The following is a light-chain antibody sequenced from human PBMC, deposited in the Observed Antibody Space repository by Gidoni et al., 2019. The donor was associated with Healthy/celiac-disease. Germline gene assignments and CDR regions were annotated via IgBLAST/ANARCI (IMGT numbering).Light chain of an antibody. J-gene: IGKJ1*01. CDR3: QPYHNWRPT. CDR2: GAS. Sequence: EIVMTQSPATLSVSPGERSPLSCRASQSVSSNLAWYQQKPGQSPRLLTYGASTRAAGIPAMFSGSGSGTEFTLTSSSLQSDHFAVYSCQPYHNWRPTFGQGTKVELK. CDR1: QSVSSN. V-gene: IGKV3-15*01.